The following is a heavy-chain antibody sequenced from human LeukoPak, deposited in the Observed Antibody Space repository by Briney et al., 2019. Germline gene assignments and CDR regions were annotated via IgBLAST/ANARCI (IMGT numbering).Heavy chain of an antibody. CDR3: AAATTVTTVDAFDI. J-gene: IGHJ3*02. V-gene: IGHV1-58*01. D-gene: IGHD4-17*01. CDR2: IVVGSGNT. Sequence: EASVKVSCKASGFTFTSSAVQWVRQARGQRLEWIGWIVVGSGNTNYAQKFQERVTITRDMSTRTAYMELSSLRSEDTAVYYCAAATTVTTVDAFDIWGQGTMVTVSS. CDR1: GFTFTSSA.